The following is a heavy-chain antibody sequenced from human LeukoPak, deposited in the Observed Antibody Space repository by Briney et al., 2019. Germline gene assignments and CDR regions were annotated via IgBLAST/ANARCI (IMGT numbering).Heavy chain of an antibody. V-gene: IGHV1-8*01. CDR2: MNPNSGNT. D-gene: IGHD4-17*01. CDR1: GYTFTSYD. J-gene: IGHJ4*02. Sequence: ASVKVSCKASGYTFTSYDINWVRQATGQGLEWMGWMNPNSGNTGYAQKFQGRVTMTEDTSTDTAYMELSSLRSEDTAVYYCATDTDYGDYYFDYWGQGTLVTVSS. CDR3: ATDTDYGDYYFDY.